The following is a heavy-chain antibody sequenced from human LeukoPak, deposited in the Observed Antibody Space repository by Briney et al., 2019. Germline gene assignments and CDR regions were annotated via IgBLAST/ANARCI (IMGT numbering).Heavy chain of an antibody. CDR3: ARADRVGSYYPDDNFDI. D-gene: IGHD1-26*01. J-gene: IGHJ3*02. V-gene: IGHV1-24*01. CDR1: GYTLTELS. CDR2: FDPEDGET. Sequence: GASVKVSCKVSGYTLTELSMHWVRRAPGKGLEWMGGFDPEDGETIYAQKFQGRVTMTEDTSTDTAYMELSSLRSEDTAVYYCARADRVGSYYPDDNFDIWGQGTMVTVSS.